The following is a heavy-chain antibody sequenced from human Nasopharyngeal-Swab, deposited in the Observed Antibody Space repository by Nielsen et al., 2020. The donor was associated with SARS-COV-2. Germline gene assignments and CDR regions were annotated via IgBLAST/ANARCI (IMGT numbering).Heavy chain of an antibody. CDR1: GYTFTGYY. V-gene: IGHV1-2*06. CDR3: ARVLYSSGGWFDP. CDR2: INPNSGGT. D-gene: IGHD6-19*01. Sequence: ASVKVSCKVSGYTFTGYYMHWVRQAPGQGLEWMGRINPNSGGTNYAQKFQGRVTMTRDTSISTAYMELSRLRSDDTAVYYCARVLYSSGGWFDPWGQGTLVTVSS. J-gene: IGHJ5*02.